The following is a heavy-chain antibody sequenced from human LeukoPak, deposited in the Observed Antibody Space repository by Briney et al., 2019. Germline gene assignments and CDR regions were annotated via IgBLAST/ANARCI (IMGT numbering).Heavy chain of an antibody. CDR2: ISGDSKYI. Sequence: GGSLRLSCAGSGFTFSRYTFNWVRQAPGRGLEWVSAISGDSKYIYYTDSVKGRFTISRDNARSSVYLQMNSLGVEDTAVYYCARGRYGGDYWGQGTLVTVSS. CDR1: GFTFSRYT. D-gene: IGHD4-23*01. CDR3: ARGRYGGDY. J-gene: IGHJ4*01. V-gene: IGHV3-21*01.